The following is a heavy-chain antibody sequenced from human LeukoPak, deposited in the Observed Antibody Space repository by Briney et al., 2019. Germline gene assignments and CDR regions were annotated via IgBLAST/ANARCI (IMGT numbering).Heavy chain of an antibody. CDR1: GFTFSSYA. CDR2: ISYDGSNK. J-gene: IGHJ4*02. Sequence: GGSLRLSCAASGFTFSSYAMHWVRQAPGKGLGWVAVISYDGSNKYYADSVKGRFTISRDNSKNALYLQMNSLRAEDTAVYYCARDESGYCSGGSCYPLYFDYWGQGTLVTVSS. CDR3: ARDESGYCSGGSCYPLYFDY. V-gene: IGHV3-30-3*01. D-gene: IGHD2-15*01.